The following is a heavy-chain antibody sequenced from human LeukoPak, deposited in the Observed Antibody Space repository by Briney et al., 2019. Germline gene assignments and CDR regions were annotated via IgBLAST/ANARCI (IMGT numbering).Heavy chain of an antibody. D-gene: IGHD6-19*01. CDR2: INQDGSEI. V-gene: IGHV3-7*01. J-gene: IGHJ4*02. Sequence: GGSLRLSCAASGFTFSSYAMSWVRQAPGKGLEWVAKINQDGSEIFYVDSMKGRFTISRDNAKNSLYLQMNSLRAEDTAVYYCAESGSGWYGHYWGQGTLVTVSS. CDR1: GFTFSSYA. CDR3: AESGSGWYGHY.